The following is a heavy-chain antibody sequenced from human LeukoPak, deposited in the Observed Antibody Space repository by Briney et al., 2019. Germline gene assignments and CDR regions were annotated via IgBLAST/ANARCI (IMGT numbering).Heavy chain of an antibody. V-gene: IGHV3-33*01. Sequence: GGSLRLSCAASGFTFSSYGMHWVRQAPGKGLGWVAVIWYDGSNKYYADSVKGRFTISRDNSKNTLYLQMNSLRAEDTAVYYCATSLELSPYMDVWGKGTTVTVSS. CDR1: GFTFSSYG. D-gene: IGHD1-7*01. J-gene: IGHJ6*03. CDR3: ATSLELSPYMDV. CDR2: IWYDGSNK.